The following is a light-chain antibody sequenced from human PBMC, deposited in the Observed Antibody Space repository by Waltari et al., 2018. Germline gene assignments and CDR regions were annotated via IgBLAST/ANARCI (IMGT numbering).Light chain of an antibody. CDR3: GSYAGSAVL. J-gene: IGLJ2*01. CDR1: SSDVGGYNY. Sequence: QSALTQPRSVSGSPGQSVTISCTGTSSDVGGYNYVSWYQQHPGKAPKLMIYDVSKRPSWVPDRFSGDTYANTASLTISGLQSEEEADYDGGSYAGSAVLFGGGTKLTVL. V-gene: IGLV2-11*01. CDR2: DVS.